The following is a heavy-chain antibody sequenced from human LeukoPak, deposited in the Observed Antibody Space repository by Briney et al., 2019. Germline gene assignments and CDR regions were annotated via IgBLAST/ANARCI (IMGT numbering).Heavy chain of an antibody. CDR2: ISYDGSNK. CDR3: ARHPILRVRGVISGQFDY. CDR1: GFTFSSYA. Sequence: GGSLRLSCAASGFTFSSYAMHWVRQAPGKGLEWVAVISYDGSNKYYADSVKGRFTISRDNSKNTLYLQMNSLRAEDTAVYYCARHPILRVRGVISGQFDYWGQGTLVTVSS. D-gene: IGHD3-10*01. J-gene: IGHJ4*02. V-gene: IGHV3-30-3*01.